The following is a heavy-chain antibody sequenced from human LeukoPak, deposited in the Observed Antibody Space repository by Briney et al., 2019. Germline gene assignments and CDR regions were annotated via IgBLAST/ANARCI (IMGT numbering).Heavy chain of an antibody. J-gene: IGHJ4*02. V-gene: IGHV3-66*01. D-gene: IGHD3/OR15-3a*01. CDR3: ARGTADYYFDY. Sequence: PGGSLRLSCAASGFTVSSNYMSWVRQAPGKGLEWVSLIYSGGSTYYADSVKGRFTISRDNSKNTMYLQMNSLRAEDTAVYYCARGTADYYFDYWGQGTLVTVSS. CDR2: IYSGGST. CDR1: GFTVSSNY.